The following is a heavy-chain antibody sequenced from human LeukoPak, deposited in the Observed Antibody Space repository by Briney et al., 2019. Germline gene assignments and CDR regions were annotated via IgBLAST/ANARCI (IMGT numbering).Heavy chain of an antibody. Sequence: PGGTLRLSCAASGFTFSSYSMNSVRQAPGKGLEWVSSISSSSSYICYGDSVKGRFTISRDNAKNALYLQMNSLRAEDTAVYYCARDSQSGADYDFWSGYYIWFDPWGQGTLVTVSS. CDR2: ISSSSSYI. CDR1: GFTFSSYS. D-gene: IGHD3-3*01. V-gene: IGHV3-21*01. J-gene: IGHJ5*02. CDR3: ARDSQSGADYDFWSGYYIWFDP.